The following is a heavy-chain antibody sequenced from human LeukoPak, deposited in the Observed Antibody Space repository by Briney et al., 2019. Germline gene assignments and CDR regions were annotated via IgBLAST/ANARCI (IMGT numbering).Heavy chain of an antibody. CDR2: IYPGDSDT. J-gene: IGHJ5*02. V-gene: IGHV5-51*01. CDR1: GYSFTSYW. D-gene: IGHD6-13*01. CDR3: ARGEAAAGTGFDP. Sequence: GESLKISCKGSGYSFTSYWIGWVRQMPGKGLEWMGIIYPGDSDTRYSPSFQGQVTISADKSISTAYLQWSSLKAPDTAMYYCARGEAAAGTGFDPWGQGTLVTVSS.